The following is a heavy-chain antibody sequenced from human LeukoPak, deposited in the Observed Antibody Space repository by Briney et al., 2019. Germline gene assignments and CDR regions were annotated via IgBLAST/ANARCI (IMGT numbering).Heavy chain of an antibody. D-gene: IGHD3-22*01. V-gene: IGHV1-69*06. Sequence: GSSVKVSCKASGGTFSSYAISWVRQAPGQGLEWMGGIIPIFGTANYAQKFQGRVTITADKSTSTAYMGLSSLRSEDTAVYYCARLDYYDSSGSPNYWGQGTLVTVSS. CDR2: IIPIFGTA. CDR3: ARLDYYDSSGSPNY. J-gene: IGHJ4*02. CDR1: GGTFSSYA.